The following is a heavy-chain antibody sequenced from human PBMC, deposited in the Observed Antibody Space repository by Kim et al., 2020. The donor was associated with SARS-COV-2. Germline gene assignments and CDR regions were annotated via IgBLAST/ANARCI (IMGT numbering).Heavy chain of an antibody. V-gene: IGHV4-39*01. D-gene: IGHD3-3*01. Sequence: SRVTISVDTSKNQFSLQLSSVTAADTAVYYCARHPTAKVLRFLEWLLYLDYWGQGTLVTVSS. CDR3: ARHPTAKVLRFLEWLLYLDY. J-gene: IGHJ4*02.